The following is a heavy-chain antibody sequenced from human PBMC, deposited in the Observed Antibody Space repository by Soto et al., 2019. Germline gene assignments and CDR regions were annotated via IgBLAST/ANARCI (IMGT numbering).Heavy chain of an antibody. D-gene: IGHD6-13*01. J-gene: IGHJ5*02. CDR1: GDTFSSNA. V-gene: IGHV1-69*06. CDR2: INPIFGTA. Sequence: QVQLVQSGAEVKKPGSSVKVSCKASGDTFSSNAINWVRQAPGQGLEWMGGINPIFGTAKYAQKLQGRVTITADKSTSTAYMELSSLRSEDTAVYYCASEAAAGRNRFDPWGQGTLVTVSS. CDR3: ASEAAAGRNRFDP.